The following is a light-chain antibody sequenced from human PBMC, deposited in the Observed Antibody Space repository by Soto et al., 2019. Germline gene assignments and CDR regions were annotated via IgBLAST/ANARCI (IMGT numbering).Light chain of an antibody. J-gene: IGKJ2*01. CDR1: QSVSSSY. V-gene: IGKV3-20*01. CDR2: GAS. CDR3: QQYGSSRYT. Sequence: EIVLTQSPGTLSLSPGERATLSFRASQSVSSSYLAWYQQKPGQAPRLLIYGASSRATGITDRFSGSGSGTDCTLTISRREPEDFAVYYCQQYGSSRYTFGQGTKLEIK.